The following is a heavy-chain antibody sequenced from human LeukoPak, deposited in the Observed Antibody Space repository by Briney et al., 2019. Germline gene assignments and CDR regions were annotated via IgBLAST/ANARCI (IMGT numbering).Heavy chain of an antibody. D-gene: IGHD2-15*01. Sequence: GGSLRLSCAASGFSFSKYGMHWVRQAPGKGLEYVAFIGHNGINKYYGDSVKGRFTISRDNSKNSLYLQMNSLRAEDTALYYCVKDDGGYLTVSFDYWGQGALVTVS. J-gene: IGHJ4*01. CDR3: VKDDGGYLTVSFDY. V-gene: IGHV3-30*02. CDR2: IGHNGINK. CDR1: GFSFSKYG.